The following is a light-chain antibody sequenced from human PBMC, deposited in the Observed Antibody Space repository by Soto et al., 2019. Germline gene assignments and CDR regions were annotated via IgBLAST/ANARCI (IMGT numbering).Light chain of an antibody. CDR1: QSVDSNS. CDR2: SAS. V-gene: IGKV3-20*01. Sequence: EIVLTQSPGTLSLSPGKKTTLSCRASQSVDSNSLAWFQQKPGQAPTLLIYSASTRATGIPDRFSGSGSGTDFTLTISRLEPEDFAVYYCQHYGSSSLTFGGGTKAEIK. J-gene: IGKJ4*01. CDR3: QHYGSSSLT.